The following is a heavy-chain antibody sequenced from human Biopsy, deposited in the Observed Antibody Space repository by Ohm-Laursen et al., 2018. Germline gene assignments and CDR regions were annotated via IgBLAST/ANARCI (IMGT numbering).Heavy chain of an antibody. CDR1: GGSVSSGGFY. V-gene: IGHV4-31*01. D-gene: IGHD4-23*01. J-gene: IGHJ2*01. CDR2: FYYSGTT. Sequence: SQTLSLTCTVSGGSVSSGGFYWSWIRQHPGKGLEWIGYFYYSGTTYYNPSLKSPVTISVDKSKNQLSLKLNSVTAADTAVYYCARRPYGGTRYWYFDLWGRGTLVTVSS. CDR3: ARRPYGGTRYWYFDL.